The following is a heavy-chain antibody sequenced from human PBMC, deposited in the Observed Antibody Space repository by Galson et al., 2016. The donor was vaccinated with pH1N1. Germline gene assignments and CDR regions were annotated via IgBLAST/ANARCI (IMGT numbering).Heavy chain of an antibody. CDR2: ISSTGSTI. J-gene: IGHJ6*02. V-gene: IGHV3-11*04. CDR1: GFTFSDYY. CDR3: AREGRSDDGGYDGNYYGMDV. Sequence: SLRLSCAASGFTFSDYYMSWIRQAPGKGLEWVSYISSTGSTIYYADSVKGRFTVSRGNAKNSLYLQMNSLRAEDTAVYYCAREGRSDDGGYDGNYYGMDVWGQGTTVTVSS. D-gene: IGHD5-12*01.